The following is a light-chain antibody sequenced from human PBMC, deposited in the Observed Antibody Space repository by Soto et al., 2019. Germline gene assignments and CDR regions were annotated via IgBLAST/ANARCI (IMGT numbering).Light chain of an antibody. J-gene: IGLJ2*01. CDR1: SSNLGAGYD. V-gene: IGLV1-40*01. CDR2: GNN. CDR3: QSYDGSLATSI. Sequence: QSVLTQPPSVSGTPGQRVSISCTGTSSNLGAGYDVHWYQQLPGAAARLLIFGNNVRPSGVPDRFSGSKSGTSASLAITGLQAEDEAIYHCQSYDGSLATSIFGAGTKLTVL.